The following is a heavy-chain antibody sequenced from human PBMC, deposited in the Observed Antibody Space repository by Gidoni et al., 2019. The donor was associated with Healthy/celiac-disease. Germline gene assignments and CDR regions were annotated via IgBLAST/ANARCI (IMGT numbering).Heavy chain of an antibody. Sequence: EVQLVQSGAEVKKPGESLKISCKCSGYSFTSYWIGWVRQMPGKGLEWMGLTYPGDSDTRYSPSFQGQVTISADKSISTAYLQWSSLKASDTAMYYCARPVGAVAGTPGYFDLWGRGTLVTVSS. CDR2: TYPGDSDT. CDR1: GYSFTSYW. D-gene: IGHD6-19*01. CDR3: ARPVGAVAGTPGYFDL. V-gene: IGHV5-51*03. J-gene: IGHJ2*01.